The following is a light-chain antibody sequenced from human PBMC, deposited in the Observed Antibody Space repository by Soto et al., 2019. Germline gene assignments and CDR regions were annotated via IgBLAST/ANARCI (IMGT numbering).Light chain of an antibody. CDR1: SSDVGGYNS. CDR2: GVS. J-gene: IGLJ2*01. V-gene: IGLV2-14*01. Sequence: QSALTQPASVSGSPGQSITISCTGTSSDVGGYNSVSWYQQHPGKAPKLMIYGVSNRPSGVSTRFSGSKSGNTASLTISGLQAEDESDYYCSSYTSSSTVVFGGGTKLTVL. CDR3: SSYTSSSTVV.